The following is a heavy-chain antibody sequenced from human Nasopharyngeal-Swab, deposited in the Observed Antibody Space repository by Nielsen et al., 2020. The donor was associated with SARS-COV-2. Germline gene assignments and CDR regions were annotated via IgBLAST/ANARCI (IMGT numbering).Heavy chain of an antibody. CDR2: ISSSGTTI. V-gene: IGHV3-48*03. J-gene: IGHJ5*02. Sequence: LKISCTASGFNFSNYEMNWVRQAPGKGLEWISYISSSGTTIYSTESVRGRFTISRDNAENSLSLQMNSLREEDTAVYYCARASRGWSWGQGTLVTVSS. CDR3: ARASRGWS. CDR1: GFNFSNYE. D-gene: IGHD6-19*01.